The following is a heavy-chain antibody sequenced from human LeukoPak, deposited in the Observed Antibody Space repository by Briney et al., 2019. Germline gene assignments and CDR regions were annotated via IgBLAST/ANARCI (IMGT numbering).Heavy chain of an antibody. D-gene: IGHD3-10*01. Sequence: PSETLSLTCTVSGGSVSSGSYYWSWIPQPPGKGLEWIGYIYYSGSTNYNPSLKSRVTISVDTSKNQFSLKLSSVTAADTAVYYCARERGYYGSGSHNDAFDIWGQGTMVTVSS. V-gene: IGHV4-61*01. CDR3: ARERGYYGSGSHNDAFDI. J-gene: IGHJ3*02. CDR1: GGSVSSGSYY. CDR2: IYYSGST.